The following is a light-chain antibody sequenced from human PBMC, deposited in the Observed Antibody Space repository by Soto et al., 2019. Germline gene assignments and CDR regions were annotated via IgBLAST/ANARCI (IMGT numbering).Light chain of an antibody. J-gene: IGKJ4*01. V-gene: IGKV1-9*01. CDR2: DAS. Sequence: IQLTQSPSSLSASVGDRVTVTCRASQDIRNYLAWYQQKPGKAPKLLICDASTLYSGVPSRFSGSISGTNFTLTTCGLKPEDFAADDCQQLRSYPATFGGGTKVEI. CDR3: QQLRSYPAT. CDR1: QDIRNY.